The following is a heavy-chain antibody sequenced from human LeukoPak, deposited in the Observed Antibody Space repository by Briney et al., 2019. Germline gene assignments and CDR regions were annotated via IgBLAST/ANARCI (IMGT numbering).Heavy chain of an antibody. CDR1: GFTFSSYS. CDR3: AKFTDGQYDSSGYYYSDNFDI. CDR2: INGGGGST. V-gene: IGHV3-23*01. Sequence: GGSLRLSCAASGFTFSSYSMNWVRQAPGKGLEWVSSINGGGGSTYYADSVKGRFTISRDNSKNTLYLQMNSLRAEDTAVYYCAKFTDGQYDSSGYYYSDNFDIWGQGTMVTVSS. J-gene: IGHJ3*02. D-gene: IGHD3-22*01.